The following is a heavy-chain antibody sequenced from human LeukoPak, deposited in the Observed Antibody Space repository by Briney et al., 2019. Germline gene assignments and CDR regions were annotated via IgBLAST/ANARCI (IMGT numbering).Heavy chain of an antibody. D-gene: IGHD5-24*01. CDR1: GFTFSSYA. V-gene: IGHV3-30-3*02. CDR2: ISYDGSNK. J-gene: IGHJ5*02. Sequence: GGSLRLSCAASGFTFSSYAMHWVRQAPGKGLEWVAVISYDGSNKYYADSVKGRFTISRDNSKNTLYLQMNSLRAEDTAVYYCAKSEDGYNMGFDPWGQGTLVTVSS. CDR3: AKSEDGYNMGFDP.